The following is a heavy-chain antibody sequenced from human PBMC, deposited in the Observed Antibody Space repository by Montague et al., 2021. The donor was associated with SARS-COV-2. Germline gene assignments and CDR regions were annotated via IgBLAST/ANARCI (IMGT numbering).Heavy chain of an antibody. Sequence: SETLSLTCTVSGGSISSSNYYLGWIRQPPGKGLEWIGNMYYSGSTYYNPSLKSRVTISIDTSKNQFSLKLSSVTAADTAVYYCARDDIVLQGVTKGMDVWGQGTTVTVSS. V-gene: IGHV4-39*07. J-gene: IGHJ6*02. CDR2: MYYSGST. CDR3: ARDDIVLQGVTKGMDV. D-gene: IGHD3-10*01. CDR1: GGSISSSNYY.